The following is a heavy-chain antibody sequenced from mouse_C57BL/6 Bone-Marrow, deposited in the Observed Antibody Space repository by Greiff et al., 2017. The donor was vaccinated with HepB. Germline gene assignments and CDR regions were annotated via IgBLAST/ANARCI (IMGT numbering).Heavy chain of an antibody. CDR1: GFNIKNTY. J-gene: IGHJ1*03. CDR3: AREVYYGSSDWYFDV. V-gene: IGHV14-3*01. D-gene: IGHD1-1*01. Sequence: VQLKESVAELVRPGASVKLSCTASGFNIKNTYMHWVKQRPEQGLEWIGRIDPANGNTKYAPKFQGKATITADTSSNTAYLQLSSLTSEDTAIYYCAREVYYGSSDWYFDVWGTGTTVTVSS. CDR2: IDPANGNT.